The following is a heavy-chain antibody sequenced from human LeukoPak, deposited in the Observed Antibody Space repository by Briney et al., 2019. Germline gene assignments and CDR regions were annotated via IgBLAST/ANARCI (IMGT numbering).Heavy chain of an antibody. Sequence: ASVKVSCKASGYTFTGYYMHWVRQAPGQGLEWMGIINPSGGSTRYAQKFQGRVTMTRDTSTRTVYMELSSLRSEDTAIYYCARSYDSSGYNSAFDIWGQGTMVTVSS. CDR1: GYTFTGYY. J-gene: IGHJ3*02. CDR2: INPSGGST. CDR3: ARSYDSSGYNSAFDI. V-gene: IGHV1-46*01. D-gene: IGHD3-22*01.